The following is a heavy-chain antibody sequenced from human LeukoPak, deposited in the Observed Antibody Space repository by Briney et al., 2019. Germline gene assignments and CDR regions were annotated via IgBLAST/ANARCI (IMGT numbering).Heavy chain of an antibody. Sequence: PGGSLRLSCAASGFTFSSYEMNWVRQAPGKGLEWVSYISSSGSTIYYADSVKGRFTISRDNAKNSLYLQMNSLRAEVTAVYYCAREGSSWSEGRLWYFDYWGQGTLVTVSS. D-gene: IGHD6-13*01. J-gene: IGHJ4*02. CDR3: AREGSSWSEGRLWYFDY. V-gene: IGHV3-48*03. CDR2: ISSSGSTI. CDR1: GFTFSSYE.